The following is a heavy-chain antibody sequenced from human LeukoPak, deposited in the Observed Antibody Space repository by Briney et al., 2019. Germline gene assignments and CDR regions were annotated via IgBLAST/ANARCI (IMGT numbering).Heavy chain of an antibody. D-gene: IGHD6-13*01. CDR2: ISGRGDST. Sequence: PGGSLRLSCAASGFTFYTYAMSWVRQAPGKGLEWVSAISGRGDSTNYADSVKGRFTISRDNSKNTLYLQMNSLGAEDTAVYYCARNYRQQQLGFDPWGQGTLVTVSS. CDR3: ARNYRQQQLGFDP. CDR1: GFTFYTYA. J-gene: IGHJ5*02. V-gene: IGHV3-23*01.